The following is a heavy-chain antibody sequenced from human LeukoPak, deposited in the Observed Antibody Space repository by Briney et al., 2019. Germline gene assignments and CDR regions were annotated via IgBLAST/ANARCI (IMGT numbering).Heavy chain of an antibody. CDR2: ISHGGAT. J-gene: IGHJ4*02. V-gene: IGHV4-4*02. CDR3: VRGDNYMFDY. Sequence: SETLSLTCAVSGDSFTNTYWWSWVRQSPEKGLEWIGEISHGGATNHNPSLKSRVTMSVDKSKNQLSLRMNSVTAADAAIYYCVRGDNYMFDYWGQGTLVTVSS. D-gene: IGHD3-10*01. CDR1: GDSFTNTYW.